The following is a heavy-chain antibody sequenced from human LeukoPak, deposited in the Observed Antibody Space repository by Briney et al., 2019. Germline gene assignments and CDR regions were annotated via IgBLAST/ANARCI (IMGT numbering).Heavy chain of an antibody. Sequence: ASVTVSCKASGYTFTNYGISWVRQAPGQGLEWTAWISAYNGDTRYAQKFQGRVILTTDTSTTTAYMDLSNLRSDDTAVYYCARDACVSCGGDCCHDPWGQGTLVTVS. CDR1: GYTFTNYG. D-gene: IGHD2-21*02. V-gene: IGHV1-18*01. CDR3: ARDACVSCGGDCCHDP. J-gene: IGHJ5*02. CDR2: ISAYNGDT.